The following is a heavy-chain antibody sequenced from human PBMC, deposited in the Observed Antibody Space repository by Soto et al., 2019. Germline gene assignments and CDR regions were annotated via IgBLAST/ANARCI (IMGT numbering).Heavy chain of an antibody. J-gene: IGHJ5*02. D-gene: IGHD4-17*01. V-gene: IGHV1-8*01. CDR3: ARVINYGDYSRWFDP. Sequence: QVQLVQSGAEVKKPGASVKVSCKASGYTFTSYDINWVRQATGQGLEYLGWMNPNSGNTGYVQKCQGRVTMTRDTSISTAYMELSSLRSEDTAVYYCARVINYGDYSRWFDPWVQGTLVTVSS. CDR1: GYTFTSYD. CDR2: MNPNSGNT.